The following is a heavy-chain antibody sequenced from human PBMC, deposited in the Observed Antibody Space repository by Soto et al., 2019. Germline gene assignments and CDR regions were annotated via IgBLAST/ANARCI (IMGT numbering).Heavy chain of an antibody. CDR2: ISAYNGNT. CDR1: GYTFTNYG. J-gene: IGHJ6*02. Sequence: GASVKVSCKASGYTFTNYGITWVRQAPGQGLEWMAWISAYNGNTNYAQKLQGRVTMTTDTSTSTAYLELRSLTSDDTAVYYCARDRRFLIAPVGTSVYYDGMDVWGQGTTVTVSS. V-gene: IGHV1-18*01. CDR3: ARDRRFLIAPVGTSVYYDGMDV. D-gene: IGHD6-13*01.